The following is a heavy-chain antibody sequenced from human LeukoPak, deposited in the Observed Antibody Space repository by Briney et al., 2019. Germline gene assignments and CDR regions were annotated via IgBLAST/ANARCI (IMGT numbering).Heavy chain of an antibody. V-gene: IGHV3-21*01. J-gene: IGHJ6*02. CDR1: GFTFSTSS. Sequence: GGSLRLSCAASGFTFSTSSINWVRQAPGKGLDWVASISSSSRDTYYADSVKGRFTISRDNAKKPLYLQMSSLRAEDTAVYYCARERVDFGDWSRYYHYGMDVWGQGTTVTVTS. CDR3: ARERVDFGDWSRYYHYGMDV. CDR2: ISSSSRDT. D-gene: IGHD4-17*01.